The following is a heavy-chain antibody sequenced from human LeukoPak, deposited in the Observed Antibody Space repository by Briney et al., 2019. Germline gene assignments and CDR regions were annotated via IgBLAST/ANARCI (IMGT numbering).Heavy chain of an antibody. J-gene: IGHJ4*02. V-gene: IGHV1-24*01. CDR2: FDPEDGET. CDR1: GYTLTELS. CDR3: ATDRGYYDSSGYHY. Sequence: ASVKVSYKVSGYTLTELSMHWVRQAPGKGLEWMGGFDPEDGETIYAQKFQGRVTMTEDTSTDTAYMELSSLRSEDTAVYYCATDRGYYDSSGYHYWGQGTLVTVSS. D-gene: IGHD3-22*01.